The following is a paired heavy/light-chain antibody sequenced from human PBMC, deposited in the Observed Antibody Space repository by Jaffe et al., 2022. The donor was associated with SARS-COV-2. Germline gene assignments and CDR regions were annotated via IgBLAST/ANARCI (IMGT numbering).Light chain of an antibody. CDR1: QSLLHSNGYNY. Sequence: DIVMTQSPLSLPVTPGEPASISCRSSQSLLHSNGYNYLDWYLQKPGQSPQLLIYLGSNRASGVPDRFSGSGSGTDFTLKISRVEAEDVGVYYCMQALQTGWTFGQGTKVEIK. V-gene: IGKV2-28*01. CDR2: LGS. J-gene: IGKJ1*01. CDR3: MQALQTGWT.
Heavy chain of an antibody. J-gene: IGHJ4*02. D-gene: IGHD2-21*02. CDR1: GFTFSDYY. CDR2: ISSSGSTI. Sequence: QVQLVESGGGLVKPGGSLRLSCAASGFTFSDYYMSWIRQAPGKGLEWVSYISSSGSTIYYADSVKGRFTISRDNAKNSLYLQMNSLRAEDTAVYYCARGLAYCGGDCYSRAGLGYWGQGTLVTVSS. CDR3: ARGLAYCGGDCYSRAGLGY. V-gene: IGHV3-11*01.